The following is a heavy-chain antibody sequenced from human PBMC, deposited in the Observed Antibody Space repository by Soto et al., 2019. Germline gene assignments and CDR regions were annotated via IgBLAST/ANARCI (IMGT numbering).Heavy chain of an antibody. Sequence: QVHLVQSGAEVKKPGSSVKVSCKASGGTFSSYIISWVRQAPGQGLEWMGRISPTVGIPNYAQKFQGRVTITADRSTSIAYMELSSLRSEDTAIYYSATLGSGSYDYWGHGTLVTVSS. CDR1: GGTFSSYI. CDR3: ATLGSGSYDY. V-gene: IGHV1-69*02. J-gene: IGHJ4*01. CDR2: ISPTVGIP. D-gene: IGHD1-26*01.